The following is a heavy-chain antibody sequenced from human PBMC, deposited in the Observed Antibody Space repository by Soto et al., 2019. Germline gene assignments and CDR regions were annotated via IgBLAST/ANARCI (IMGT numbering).Heavy chain of an antibody. CDR3: ASRRGGDYLYYFDY. Sequence: HRGGSLRLSCAASGFTFSSYEMNWVRQAPGKGLEWVSYISSSGSTIYYADSVKGRFTISRDNAKNSLYLQMNSLRAEDTAVYYCASRRGGDYLYYFDYWGQGTLVTVSS. J-gene: IGHJ4*02. D-gene: IGHD2-21*02. V-gene: IGHV3-48*03. CDR2: ISSSGSTI. CDR1: GFTFSSYE.